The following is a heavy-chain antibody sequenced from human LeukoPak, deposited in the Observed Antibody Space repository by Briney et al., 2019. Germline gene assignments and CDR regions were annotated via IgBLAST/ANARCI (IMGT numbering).Heavy chain of an antibody. CDR2: IYSIGST. D-gene: IGHD6-19*01. CDR3: ARGEGSGWYWAFDI. V-gene: IGHV4-59*01. J-gene: IGHJ3*02. CDR1: GGSIISYY. Sequence: PSETMSLTCIVSGGSIISYYWSWFRQPPGKKLEWIGYIYSIGSTNYNPSLESRVIISVDTSKNQVSLKLNSVTAADTAVYFCARGEGSGWYWAFDIWGQGTMVTVS.